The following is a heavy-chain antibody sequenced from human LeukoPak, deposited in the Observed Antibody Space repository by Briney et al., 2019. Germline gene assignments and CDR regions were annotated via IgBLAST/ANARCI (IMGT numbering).Heavy chain of an antibody. Sequence: ASVKVSCKASGYTFTGYYMHWVRQAPGQGLEWMGWISAYNGNTNYAQKLQGRVTMTTDTSTSTAYMELSRLRSDDTAVYYCAIARGSYYYDSSGYPPDYWGQGTLVTVSS. CDR3: AIARGSYYYDSSGYPPDY. CDR2: ISAYNGNT. V-gene: IGHV1-18*04. CDR1: GYTFTGYY. J-gene: IGHJ4*02. D-gene: IGHD3-22*01.